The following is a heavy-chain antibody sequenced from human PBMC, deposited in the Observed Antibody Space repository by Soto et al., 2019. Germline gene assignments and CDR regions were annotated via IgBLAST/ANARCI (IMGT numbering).Heavy chain of an antibody. CDR1: GYTFTSYG. CDR2: ISAYNGNT. CDR3: ARDLSEYYYDSSGYYLGFVY. J-gene: IGHJ4*02. D-gene: IGHD3-22*01. Sequence: GASVKVSCKASGYTFTSYGISWVRQAPGQGLEWMGWISAYNGNTNYAQKLQGRVTMTTDTSTSTAYMELRSLRSDDTAVYYCARDLSEYYYDSSGYYLGFVYWGQGTLVTVS. V-gene: IGHV1-18*01.